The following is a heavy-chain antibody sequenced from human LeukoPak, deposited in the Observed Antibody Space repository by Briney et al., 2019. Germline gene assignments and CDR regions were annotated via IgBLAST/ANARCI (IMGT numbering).Heavy chain of an antibody. J-gene: IGHJ5*02. V-gene: IGHV3-74*01. CDR3: AGSASRNWFDP. Sequence: GTLRLSCAASGFTFSSYWMHWVRRVPGKGLVWVSRINNDGSSTSYADSVKGRFTISRDNAKNTLYLQMNSLRVEDTAVYYCAGSASRNWFDPWGQGTLVTVSS. CDR1: GFTFSSYW. CDR2: INNDGSST. D-gene: IGHD2-2*01.